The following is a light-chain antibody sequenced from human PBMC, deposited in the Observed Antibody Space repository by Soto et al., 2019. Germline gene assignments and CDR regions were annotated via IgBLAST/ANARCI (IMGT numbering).Light chain of an antibody. CDR2: AAS. CDR3: QHSYSSPRT. Sequence: DIQMTQSPSSLSASVGHRVTITCRASQSSSTYLNWYQQKPGKAPKLLISAASSLQSGVPSRFSGSGSGTDFTLTISSLRPEDFATYYCQHSYSSPRTFGGGTKVEIK. J-gene: IGKJ4*01. CDR1: QSSSTY. V-gene: IGKV1-39*01.